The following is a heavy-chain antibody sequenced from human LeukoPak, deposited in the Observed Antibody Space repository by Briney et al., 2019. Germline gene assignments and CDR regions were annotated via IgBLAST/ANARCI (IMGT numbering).Heavy chain of an antibody. J-gene: IGHJ4*02. V-gene: IGHV3-7*01. CDR3: ARERWGSGSYPNYFDY. CDR2: IKQDGTEE. CDR1: GFTFSSYW. Sequence: PGGSLRLSCAASGFTFSSYWMSWVRQAPGKGLEWVANIKQDGTEEYYVDSVKGRFTISRDNAKNSLYLQMNSLRAEDTAGYYCARERWGSGSYPNYFDYWGQGTLVTVSS. D-gene: IGHD3-10*01.